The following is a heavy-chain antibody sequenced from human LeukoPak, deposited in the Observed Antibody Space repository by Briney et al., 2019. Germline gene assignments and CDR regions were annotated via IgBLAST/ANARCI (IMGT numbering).Heavy chain of an antibody. CDR3: ASTGGGYSSGTTYYFDY. V-gene: IGHV1-8*01. J-gene: IGHJ4*02. CDR2: MNPNSGNT. Sequence: ASVKVSCKASGYTFTSYDINWVRQATGQGLEWMGWMNPNSGNTGYAQKFQGRVTMTRNTSIRTAYMELSNLRAGDPAVYYCASTGGGYSSGTTYYFDYWGQGTLVTVSS. D-gene: IGHD6-19*01. CDR1: GYTFTSYD.